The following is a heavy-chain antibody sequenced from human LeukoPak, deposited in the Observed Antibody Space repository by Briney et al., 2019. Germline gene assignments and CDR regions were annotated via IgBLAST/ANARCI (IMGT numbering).Heavy chain of an antibody. V-gene: IGHV3-9*01. CDR1: GFTFDDYA. CDR3: AKDIVATITTTPAYFDY. D-gene: IGHD5-12*01. J-gene: IGHJ4*02. Sequence: GGSLRLSCAASGFTFDDYAMHWVRQAPGKGLEWVSGISWNSGSIGYADSVKGRFTISRDNAKNSLYLQMNSLRAEDTALYYCAKDIVATITTTPAYFDYWGQGTLVTVSS. CDR2: ISWNSGSI.